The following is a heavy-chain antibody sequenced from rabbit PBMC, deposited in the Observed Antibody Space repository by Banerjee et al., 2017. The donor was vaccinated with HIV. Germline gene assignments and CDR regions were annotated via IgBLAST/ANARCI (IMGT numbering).Heavy chain of an antibody. CDR2: IYAVSSGST. CDR1: GIDFSSYAY. D-gene: IGHD4-2*01. CDR3: ARDLIGSPSL. Sequence: QSLEESGGDLVKPGASLTLTCTASGIDFSSYAYMCWVRQAPGKGLEWIACIYAVSSGSTYYASWAKGRFTITKTSTTTVALQMTSLTAADTATYFCARDLIGSPSLWGPGTLVTVS. V-gene: IGHV1S40*01. J-gene: IGHJ6*01.